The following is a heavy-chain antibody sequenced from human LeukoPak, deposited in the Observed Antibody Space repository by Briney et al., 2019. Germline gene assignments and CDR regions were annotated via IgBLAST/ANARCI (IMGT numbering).Heavy chain of an antibody. J-gene: IGHJ6*02. CDR3: ARSVRSGSPYYYGMDV. Sequence: PGRSLRLSCAASGFTFSSYAMHWVRQAPGKGLEWVAVISYDGSNKYYADSVKGRITISRDNSKNTLYLQMNSLRAEDTAVYYCARSVRSGSPYYYGMDVWGQGTTVTVSS. V-gene: IGHV3-30*04. CDR2: ISYDGSNK. CDR1: GFTFSSYA. D-gene: IGHD3-10*01.